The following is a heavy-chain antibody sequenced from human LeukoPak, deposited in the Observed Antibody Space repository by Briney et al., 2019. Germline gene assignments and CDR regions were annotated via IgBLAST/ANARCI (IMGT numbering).Heavy chain of an antibody. CDR3: ARVVAGHSSGYQDY. J-gene: IGHJ4*02. Sequence: SETLSLTCTVSGYSISSGYYWDWIRQPPGKGLEWIGTLSHSGSSYYNPSLKSRVTISVDTSKNQFSLKLSSVTAADTAVYYCARVVAGHSSGYQDYWGQGTLVTVSS. D-gene: IGHD3-22*01. V-gene: IGHV4-38-2*02. CDR2: LSHSGSS. CDR1: GYSISSGYY.